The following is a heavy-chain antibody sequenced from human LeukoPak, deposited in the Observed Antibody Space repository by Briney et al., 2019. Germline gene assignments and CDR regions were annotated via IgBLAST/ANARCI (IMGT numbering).Heavy chain of an antibody. CDR1: GYTFTSYA. Sequence: ASVKVSCKASGYTFTSYAMNWVRQAPGQGLEWMGWINTNTGNPTYAQGFTGRFVFSLDTSVSTAYLQISSLKAEDTAVYYCARTNLQANYYDSSGDYWGQGTLVTVSS. D-gene: IGHD3-22*01. CDR2: INTNTGNP. V-gene: IGHV7-4-1*02. J-gene: IGHJ4*02. CDR3: ARTNLQANYYDSSGDY.